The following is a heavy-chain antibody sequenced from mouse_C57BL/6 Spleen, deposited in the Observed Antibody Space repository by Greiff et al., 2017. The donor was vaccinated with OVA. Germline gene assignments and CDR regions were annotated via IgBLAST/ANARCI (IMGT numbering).Heavy chain of an antibody. CDR2: IHPNSGST. CDR1: GYTFTSYW. J-gene: IGHJ3*01. V-gene: IGHV1-64*01. CDR3: ARRETRDSPWVDY. D-gene: IGHD3-3*01. Sequence: QVQLQQPGAELVKPGASVKLSCKASGYTFTSYWMHWVKQRPGQGLEWIGMIHPNSGSTNYNEKFKSKATLTVDKSSSTAYMQLSSLTSEDSAVYYCARRETRDSPWVDYWGQGTLVTVSA.